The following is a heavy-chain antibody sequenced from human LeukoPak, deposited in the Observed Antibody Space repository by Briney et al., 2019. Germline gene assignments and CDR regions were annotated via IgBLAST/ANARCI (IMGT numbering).Heavy chain of an antibody. CDR3: ARGPSLWTPYSSSWYGN. V-gene: IGHV4-34*01. CDR2: INHSGST. CDR1: GGSFSGYY. Sequence: KTSETLSLTCAVYGGSFSGYYWSWIRQPPGKGLEWIGEINHSGSTNYNPSLKSRVTISVDTSKNQFSLKLSSVAAADTAVYYCARGPSLWTPYSSSWYGNWGQGTLVTVSS. D-gene: IGHD6-13*01. J-gene: IGHJ4*02.